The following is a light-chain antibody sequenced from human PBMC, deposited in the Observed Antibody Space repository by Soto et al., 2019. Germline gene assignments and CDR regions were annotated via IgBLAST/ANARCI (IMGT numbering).Light chain of an antibody. CDR2: DVT. J-gene: IGLJ1*01. Sequence: QSVLTQPASVSGSPGQSITISCTGTSSDVGGYNFVSWYQQHPGKAPKIMIYDVTNRPSGVSNRFSGSKSGNTASLTISGLQAEDEADYYCSSSTSSSTLVFGTGTKLTVL. V-gene: IGLV2-14*01. CDR3: SSSTSSSTLV. CDR1: SSDVGGYNF.